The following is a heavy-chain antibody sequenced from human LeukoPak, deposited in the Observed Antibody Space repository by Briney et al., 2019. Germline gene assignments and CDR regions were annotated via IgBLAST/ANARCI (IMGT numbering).Heavy chain of an antibody. V-gene: IGHV4-59*01. CDR1: GGSISSYY. CDR2: IYYSGST. D-gene: IGHD1-7*01. Sequence: KSSETLSLTCTVSGGSISSYYWSWIRQPPGKGLEWIGYIYYSGSTNYNPSLKSRVTISVDTSKNQFSLKLSSVTAADTAVYYCARGMNYHYYMDVWGKGTTVTVSS. J-gene: IGHJ6*03. CDR3: ARGMNYHYYMDV.